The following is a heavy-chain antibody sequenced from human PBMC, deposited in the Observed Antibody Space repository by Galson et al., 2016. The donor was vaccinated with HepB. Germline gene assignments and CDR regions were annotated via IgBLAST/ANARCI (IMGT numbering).Heavy chain of an antibody. J-gene: IGHJ4*02. D-gene: IGHD2-8*01. Sequence: SLRLSCAVSGFLVNSNYMTWVRLAPGKGLEWVAIMYSGGSKQYAGSVKGRVTISRDTSSQTLFLGESDLRAEDTGIYYCARGYTSGVPFWWGQGTLVTVSS. CDR2: MYSGGSK. CDR3: ARGYTSGVPFW. V-gene: IGHV3-53*01. CDR1: GFLVNSNY.